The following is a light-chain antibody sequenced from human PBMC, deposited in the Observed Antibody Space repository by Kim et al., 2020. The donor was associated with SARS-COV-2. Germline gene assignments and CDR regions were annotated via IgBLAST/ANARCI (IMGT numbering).Light chain of an antibody. Sequence: SSELTQDPAVSVALGQTVTITCQGDSLRMSYASWYQQKPGQAPLLVIYGENSRPSGIPDRFFGSYLRNTASLTITGAQAEDEADYYCNSRDISSDHVLFGGGTQLTVL. CDR2: GEN. V-gene: IGLV3-19*01. J-gene: IGLJ3*02. CDR1: SLRMSY. CDR3: NSRDISSDHVL.